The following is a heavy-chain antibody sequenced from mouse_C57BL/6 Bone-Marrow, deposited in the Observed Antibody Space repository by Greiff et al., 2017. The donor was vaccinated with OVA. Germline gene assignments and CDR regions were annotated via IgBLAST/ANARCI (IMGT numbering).Heavy chain of an antibody. CDR1: GYTFTSYG. CDR2: ICPRSGNT. V-gene: IGHV1-81*01. Sequence: VQLQESGAELARPGASVTLSCKASGYTFTSYGVSWVKQRTGKGLAWMGEICPRSGNTYYNEKLTGPATITADNTSSTAYMELRSRTSEDSAVYFCARWGGLDYWGQGTTLTVSS. J-gene: IGHJ2*01. CDR3: ARWGGLDY.